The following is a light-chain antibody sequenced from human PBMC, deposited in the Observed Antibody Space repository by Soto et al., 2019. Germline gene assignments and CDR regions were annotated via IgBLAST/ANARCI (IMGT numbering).Light chain of an antibody. CDR1: SSDVGSYNL. V-gene: IGLV2-23*01. CDR2: EGS. J-gene: IGLJ1*01. Sequence: HSALTQPASVSGSPGQSITISCTGTSSDVGSYNLVSWYQQHPGKAPKLIIYEGSKRPSGVSNRFSGSKSGNTASLTISGLQAEDEADYYCCSYAGSSTLYVFGTGTKLTVL. CDR3: CSYAGSSTLYV.